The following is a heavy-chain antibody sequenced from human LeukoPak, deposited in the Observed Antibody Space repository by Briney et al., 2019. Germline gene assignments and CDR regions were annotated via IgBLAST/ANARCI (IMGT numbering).Heavy chain of an antibody. D-gene: IGHD3-3*01. V-gene: IGHV3-23*01. Sequence: GGSLRLSCAASGFTFSSYAMSWVRQAPGKGLEWVSAISGSGGSTYYADSVKGRFTISRDNSKNTLYLQMNSLRAEDTAVYYCARGAYDFWSGYYTGVDNWFDPWGQGTLVTVSS. CDR3: ARGAYDFWSGYYTGVDNWFDP. CDR2: ISGSGGST. J-gene: IGHJ5*02. CDR1: GFTFSSYA.